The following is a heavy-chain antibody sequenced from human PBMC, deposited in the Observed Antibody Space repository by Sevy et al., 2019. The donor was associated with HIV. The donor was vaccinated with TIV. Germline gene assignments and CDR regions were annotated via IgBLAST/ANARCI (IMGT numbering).Heavy chain of an antibody. D-gene: IGHD6-13*01. J-gene: IGHJ5*02. CDR3: ARKKRGIAAAGRWFDP. Sequence: SETLSLTCTVSGGSISSSSYYWGWIRQPPGKGLEWIGSIYYSGSTYYNPSLKSRVTISVDTSKNQFSLKLSSVTAADTAVYYCARKKRGIAAAGRWFDPWGQGTLVTVSS. CDR2: IYYSGST. V-gene: IGHV4-39*01. CDR1: GGSISSSSYY.